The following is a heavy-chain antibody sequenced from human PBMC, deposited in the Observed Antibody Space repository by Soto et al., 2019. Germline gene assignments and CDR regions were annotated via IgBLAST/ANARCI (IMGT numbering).Heavy chain of an antibody. CDR3: AKAAGTTVTYYFDY. V-gene: IGHV3-23*01. D-gene: IGHD4-17*01. CDR1: GFTFSSYA. J-gene: IGHJ4*02. CDR2: ISGSGGST. Sequence: EVQLLESGGGLVQPGGSLRLSCAASGFTFSSYAMSWVRQAPGKGLEWVSAISGSGGSTYYAYSVQGRFTISRDNSKNTLFLQMNSLRAEDTAIYYCAKAAGTTVTYYFDYWGQGTLVTVSS.